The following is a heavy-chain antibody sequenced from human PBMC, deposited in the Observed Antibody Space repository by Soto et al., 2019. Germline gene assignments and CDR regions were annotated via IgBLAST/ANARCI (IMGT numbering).Heavy chain of an antibody. CDR2: ISGSGGST. D-gene: IGHD3-9*01. J-gene: IGHJ6*02. CDR1: GFTFSSYA. V-gene: IGHV3-23*01. CDR3: AKNVWGITIFGGMDV. Sequence: QPGGSLRLSCAASGFTFSSYAMSWVRQAPGKGLEWVSAISGSGGSTYYADSVKGRFAISRDNSKNTLYLQMNSLRAEDTAVYYCAKNVWGITIFGGMDVWGQGTTVTVSS.